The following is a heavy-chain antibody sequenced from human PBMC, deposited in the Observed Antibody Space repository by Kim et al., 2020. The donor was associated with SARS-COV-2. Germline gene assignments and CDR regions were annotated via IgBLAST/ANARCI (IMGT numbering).Heavy chain of an antibody. J-gene: IGHJ3*01. CDR3: TRLDCRGGRCVAFDL. CDR1: GFAFETYW. V-gene: IGHV3-74*01. D-gene: IGHD2-15*01. CDR2: VIRDGSGS. Sequence: GGSLRLSCEATGFAFETYWMHWVRQPPGKGLEWVSRVIRDGSGSDHAASVEGRFSTSRDNAGNKMYLQMNNLRAEDTAVYFCTRLDCRGGRCVAFDLWG.